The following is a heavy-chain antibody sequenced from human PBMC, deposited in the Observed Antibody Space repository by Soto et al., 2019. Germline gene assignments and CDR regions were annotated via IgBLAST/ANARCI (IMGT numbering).Heavy chain of an antibody. CDR1: GYSFANYG. V-gene: IGHV1-18*01. CDR2: ISGYNSNT. J-gene: IGHJ4*02. CDR3: GRERQWEPVLY. D-gene: IGHD1-26*01. Sequence: VQLVQSGGEVKRPGTSVKVSCEASGYSFANYGITWVRQAPGQGLEWMGWISGYNSNTNYAQKFEXXVTMTKDTTKSTAYLEVRSLRFDDTAVYYCGRERQWEPVLYWGQGTPVTVSS.